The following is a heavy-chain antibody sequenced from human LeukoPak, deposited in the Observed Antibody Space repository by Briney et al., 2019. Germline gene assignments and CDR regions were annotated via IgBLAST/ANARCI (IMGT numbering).Heavy chain of an antibody. CDR1: GFTFSSYA. V-gene: IGHV3-48*03. J-gene: IGHJ4*02. D-gene: IGHD6-13*01. CDR3: ARHWAAGAHFDY. CDR2: ISSSGNTI. Sequence: GGSLRLSCAASGFTFSSYAMNWVRQAPGKGLEWVSYISSSGNTIYYADSVKGRFTISRDNAKNSLYLQMNSLRAEDTAVYYCARHWAAGAHFDYWGQGTLVTVSS.